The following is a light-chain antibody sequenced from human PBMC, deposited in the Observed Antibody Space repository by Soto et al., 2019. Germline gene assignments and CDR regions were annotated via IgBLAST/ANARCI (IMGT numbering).Light chain of an antibody. CDR3: QQYGEGTT. Sequence: EIVLTQSPGTLSLSPGEGATLSCRTSQTISSSYLAWYQQKPGQAPRLLIYGASGRATGIPDRFSGSGSGTDFTLTISRLEPEDFAVYYCQQYGEGTTFGQGTKLEIK. J-gene: IGKJ2*01. CDR1: QTISSSY. CDR2: GAS. V-gene: IGKV3-20*01.